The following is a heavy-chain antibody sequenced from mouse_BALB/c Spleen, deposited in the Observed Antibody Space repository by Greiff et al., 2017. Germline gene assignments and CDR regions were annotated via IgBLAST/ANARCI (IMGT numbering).Heavy chain of an antibody. CDR2: IWGDGST. V-gene: IGHV2-6-7*01. J-gene: IGHJ4*01. CDR1: GFSLTGYG. CDR3: ARDQIYDGYYPYAMDY. D-gene: IGHD2-3*01. Sequence: VQLQQSGPGLVAPSQSLSITCTVSGFSLTGYGVNWVRQPPGKGLEWLGMIWGDGSTDYNSALKSRLSISKDNSKSQVFLKMNSLQTDDTARYYCARDQIYDGYYPYAMDYWGQGTSVTVSS.